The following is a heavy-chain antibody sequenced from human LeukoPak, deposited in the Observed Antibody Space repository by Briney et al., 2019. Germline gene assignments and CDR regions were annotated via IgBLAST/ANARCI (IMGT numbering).Heavy chain of an antibody. D-gene: IGHD3-22*01. J-gene: IGHJ4*02. CDR3: ARESGNYYDSSGYSGY. V-gene: IGHV1-69*04. CDR2: IISILGIA. Sequence: ASVKVSCKASGGTFSSYAISWVRQAPGQGLEWMGRIISILGIANYAQKFQGRVTITADKSTSTAYMELSSLRSEDTAVYYCARESGNYYDSSGYSGYWGQGTLVTVSS. CDR1: GGTFSSYA.